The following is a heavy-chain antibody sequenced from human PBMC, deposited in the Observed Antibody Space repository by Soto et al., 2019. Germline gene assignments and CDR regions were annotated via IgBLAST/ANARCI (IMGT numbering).Heavy chain of an antibody. D-gene: IGHD1-26*01. Sequence: KPSETLSLTCTVSGGSISSSSHYWGWIRQPPGKGLEWIGTMSYSGSTYYNPSLKSRVTISVDTSKTQLSLKLSSVTAADTAVHYCANSGSYFSFDYWGQGTLVTVSS. V-gene: IGHV4-39*01. CDR1: GGSISSSSHY. J-gene: IGHJ4*02. CDR3: ANSGSYFSFDY. CDR2: MSYSGST.